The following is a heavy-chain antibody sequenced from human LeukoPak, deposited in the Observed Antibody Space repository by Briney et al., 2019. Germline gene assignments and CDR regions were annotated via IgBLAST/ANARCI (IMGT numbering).Heavy chain of an antibody. Sequence: PSETLSLTCTVSGYSISSGYYWGWIRQPPGKGLEWIGNIYHSGSTYYNPSLKSRVTISVDTSKNQFPLKLSSVTAADTAVYYCTRPYYYDSSGDPDYWGQGTLVTVSS. CDR1: GYSISSGYY. CDR2: IYHSGST. J-gene: IGHJ4*02. CDR3: TRPYYYDSSGDPDY. D-gene: IGHD3-22*01. V-gene: IGHV4-38-2*02.